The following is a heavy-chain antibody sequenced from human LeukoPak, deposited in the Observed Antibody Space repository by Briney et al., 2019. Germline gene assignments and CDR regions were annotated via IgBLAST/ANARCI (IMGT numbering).Heavy chain of an antibody. CDR2: INHSGST. CDR3: ARVASITMVRGVMDY. D-gene: IGHD3-10*01. J-gene: IGHJ4*02. Sequence: PSETLSLTCAVYGGSFSGYYWSWIRQPPGKGLEWIGEINHSGSTYYNPSLKSRVTISVDTSKNQFSLKLSSVTAADTAVYYCARVASITMVRGVMDYWGQGTLVTVSS. CDR1: GGSFSGYY. V-gene: IGHV4-34*01.